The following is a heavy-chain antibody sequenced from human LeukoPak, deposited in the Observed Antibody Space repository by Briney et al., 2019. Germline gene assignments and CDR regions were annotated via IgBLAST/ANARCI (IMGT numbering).Heavy chain of an antibody. D-gene: IGHD6-19*01. CDR2: INPSGGST. CDR3: ARELGHSGWSLDY. J-gene: IGHJ4*02. Sequence: ASVTVSCKASGYTFTSYYMHWVRQAPGQGSEWVGIINPSGGSTSYAQKFQGRVTMTRDTSTSTVYMELSSLRSEDTAVYYCARELGHSGWSLDYWGQGTLVTVSS. V-gene: IGHV1-46*01. CDR1: GYTFTSYY.